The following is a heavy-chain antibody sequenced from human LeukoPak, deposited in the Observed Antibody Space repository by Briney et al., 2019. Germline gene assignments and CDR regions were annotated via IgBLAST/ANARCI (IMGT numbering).Heavy chain of an antibody. CDR1: GFTFSTYW. D-gene: IGHD2/OR15-2a*01. V-gene: IGHV3-7*01. CDR3: ARDLASFSL. J-gene: IGHJ4*02. CDR2: IKEDGSEK. Sequence: PGGSLRLSCAASGFTFSTYWMSWVRQAPGKGLEWVANIKEDGSEKFYVDSVKGRFTISRDNAKNSLFLQMNSLRAEDTAVYYCARDLASFSLWGQGTLVTVSS.